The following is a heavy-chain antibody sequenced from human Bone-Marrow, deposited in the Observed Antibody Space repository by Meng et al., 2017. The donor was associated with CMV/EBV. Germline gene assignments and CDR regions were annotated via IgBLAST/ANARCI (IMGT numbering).Heavy chain of an antibody. V-gene: IGHV3-15*01. CDR3: TTDDLGWGLLRTPPFDY. D-gene: IGHD1-26*01. CDR1: GFTSSNAW. CDR2: IKIKTDGGTT. J-gene: IGHJ4*02. Sequence: GGSLRLSCAASGFTSSNAWMSWVRQAPGKGLEWVGCIKIKTDGGTTDYAAPVKGRFTITRDESKNTLYLQMNSLKTEDTAVYYCTTDDLGWGLLRTPPFDYWGQGTLVTVSS.